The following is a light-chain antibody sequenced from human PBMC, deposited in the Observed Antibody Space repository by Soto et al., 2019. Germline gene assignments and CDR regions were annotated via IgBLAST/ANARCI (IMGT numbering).Light chain of an antibody. V-gene: IGKV1-5*03. Sequence: DIQMTQSPSTLSASVGDRVTITCRSSQSINSWLAWYQQKPGKAPKLLIYKVSSFESSVPSRFSGSGSGTEFSLTISSVQADDFGSYYCKQSRSLSGTFGQGTKVEIK. J-gene: IGKJ1*01. CDR3: KQSRSLSGT. CDR2: KVS. CDR1: QSINSW.